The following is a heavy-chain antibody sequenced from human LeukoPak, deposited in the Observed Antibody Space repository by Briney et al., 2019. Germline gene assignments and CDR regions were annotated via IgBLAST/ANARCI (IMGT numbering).Heavy chain of an antibody. Sequence: ASVKVPCKASGYTFTGYYMHWVRQAPGQGLEWMGWINPNSGGTNYAQKFQGRVTMTRNTSISTAYMELSRLRSDDTAVYYCARDPAHSSGWYPRNWFDPWGQGTLVTVSS. CDR2: INPNSGGT. V-gene: IGHV1-2*02. CDR1: GYTFTGYY. J-gene: IGHJ5*02. CDR3: ARDPAHSSGWYPRNWFDP. D-gene: IGHD6-19*01.